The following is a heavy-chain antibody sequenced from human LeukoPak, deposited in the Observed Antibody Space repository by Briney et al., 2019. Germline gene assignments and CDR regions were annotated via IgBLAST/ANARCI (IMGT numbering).Heavy chain of an antibody. CDR3: AKDFSLNYYDNNSPNLLFDY. J-gene: IGHJ4*02. Sequence: SETLSLTCTVSGGSISSYYWSWIRQPAGKGLEWIGRIYTSGSTNYNPSLKSRVTMSVDTSKNQFSLKLSSVTAADTAVYYCAKDFSLNYYDNNSPNLLFDYWGQGTLVTVSS. CDR1: GGSISSYY. D-gene: IGHD3-22*01. CDR2: IYTSGST. V-gene: IGHV4-4*07.